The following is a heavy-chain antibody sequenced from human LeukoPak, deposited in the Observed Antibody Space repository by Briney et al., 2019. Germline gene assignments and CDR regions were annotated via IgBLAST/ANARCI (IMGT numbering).Heavy chain of an antibody. J-gene: IGHJ4*02. CDR2: IYTSGST. CDR3: VRDVDTFFDY. CDR1: SDSISSGSYY. D-gene: IGHD3-3*02. Sequence: SQTLSLTCTVSSDSISSGSYYWSWIRQPAGKGLEWIGRIYTSGSTYYNPSLKSRVTTSLDTSKNQFSLKLSSVTAADTAVYYCVRDVDTFFDYWGQGTLVTVSS. V-gene: IGHV4-61*02.